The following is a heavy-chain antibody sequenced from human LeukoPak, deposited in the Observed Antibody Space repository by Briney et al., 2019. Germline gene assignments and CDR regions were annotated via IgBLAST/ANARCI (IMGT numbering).Heavy chain of an antibody. CDR1: GFTFSDYY. CDR3: ARGGGISTMIRGVTFDY. Sequence: GGSLRLSCAAPGFTFSDYYMSWIRQAPGKGLEWVSYISSSGSTIYYADSVKGRFTISRDNAKNSLYLQMNSLRAEDTSVYHCARGGGISTMIRGVTFDYWGQGTLVTVSS. J-gene: IGHJ4*02. V-gene: IGHV3-11*01. D-gene: IGHD3-10*01. CDR2: ISSSGSTI.